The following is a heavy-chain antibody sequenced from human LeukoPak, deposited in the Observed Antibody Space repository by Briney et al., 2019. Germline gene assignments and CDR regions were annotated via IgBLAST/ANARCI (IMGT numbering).Heavy chain of an antibody. J-gene: IGHJ4*02. V-gene: IGHV3-23*01. Sequence: GGSLRLSCAASGFTFSSYAMSWVRQAPGKGLEWVSAISGSGGSTYYADSVEGRFTISRDNSKNTLYLQMNSLRAEDTAVYYCASKVPAAMWYFDYWGQGTLVTVSS. CDR2: ISGSGGST. CDR3: ASKVPAAMWYFDY. D-gene: IGHD2-2*01. CDR1: GFTFSSYA.